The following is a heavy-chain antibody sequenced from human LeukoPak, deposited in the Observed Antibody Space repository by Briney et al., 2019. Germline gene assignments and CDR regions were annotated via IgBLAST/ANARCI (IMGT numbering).Heavy chain of an antibody. V-gene: IGHV3-23*01. Sequence: PGGSLRLSCAASGFTFSSYVMSWVRQAPGKGLEWVSAITAGGGTTYCAESVKGRFTISRDNSKNTLCLQMNSLRAEDTAVYYCAKIQVSLGKVMDVWGQGTTVTVFS. CDR2: ITAGGGTT. CDR3: AKIQVSLGKVMDV. CDR1: GFTFSSYV. J-gene: IGHJ6*02. D-gene: IGHD1-14*01.